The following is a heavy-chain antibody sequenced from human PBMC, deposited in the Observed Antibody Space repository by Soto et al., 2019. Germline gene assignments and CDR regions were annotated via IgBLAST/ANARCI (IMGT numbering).Heavy chain of an antibody. V-gene: IGHV2-5*02. CDR1: GFSLSTSGVG. Sequence: QITLKESGPTLVKPTQTLTLTCTFSGFSLSTSGVGVGWIRQPPGKALEWLALIYCDDDKRYSPSLKSRLTITNDTSKNQMVLTMTNMDPVDTATYYCAHVPSYYYELSTPFDPWGQGTLVTVSS. CDR2: IYCDDDK. J-gene: IGHJ5*02. CDR3: AHVPSYYYELSTPFDP. D-gene: IGHD3-22*01.